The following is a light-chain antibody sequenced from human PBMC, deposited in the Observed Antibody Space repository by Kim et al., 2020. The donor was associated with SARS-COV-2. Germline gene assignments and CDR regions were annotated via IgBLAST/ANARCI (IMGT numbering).Light chain of an antibody. CDR3: QHYYTWPYT. V-gene: IGKV3D-15*01. CDR2: GAS. Sequence: EIVMTQSPATLSVSPGQRATLSCRASQTVRTHLAWYQQKSGQAPRLLIYGASGRAAGIPSRFSGSGSGTEFTLTVSSLQSEDIAIYFCQHYYTWPYTFGQGNKLEL. CDR1: QTVRTH. J-gene: IGKJ2*01.